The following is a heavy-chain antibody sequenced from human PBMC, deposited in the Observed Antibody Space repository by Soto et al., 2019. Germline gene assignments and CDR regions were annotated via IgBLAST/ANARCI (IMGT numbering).Heavy chain of an antibody. D-gene: IGHD3-10*01. CDR3: ARRKTYGSGSNNWFDP. Sequence: GESLKISCKGSGYSFTSYWIGWVRQMPGKGLEWMGIIYPGDSDTRYSPSFQGQVTISADKSISTAYLQWSSLKASDTAMYYCARRKTYGSGSNNWFDPWGQGTLVTVSS. CDR1: GYSFTSYW. J-gene: IGHJ5*02. V-gene: IGHV5-51*01. CDR2: IYPGDSDT.